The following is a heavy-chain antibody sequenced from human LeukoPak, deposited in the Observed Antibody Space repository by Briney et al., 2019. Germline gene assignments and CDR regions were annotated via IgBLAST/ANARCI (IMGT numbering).Heavy chain of an antibody. CDR1: GGSISSYY. CDR3: ARDRGYDVSYYFDY. CDR2: IYYTGRT. D-gene: IGHD3-10*01. V-gene: IGHV4-59*01. Sequence: PSETLSLTCTVSGGSISSYYWSWIRQPPGKGLEWIGYIYYTGRTNYNPSLKSRVTISVDTSKNQFSLKLTSVTAADTAVYYCARDRGYDVSYYFDYWGQGTLVTVSS. J-gene: IGHJ4*02.